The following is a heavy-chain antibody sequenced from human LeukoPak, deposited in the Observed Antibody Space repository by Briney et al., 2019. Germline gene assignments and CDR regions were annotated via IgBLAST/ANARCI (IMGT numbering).Heavy chain of an antibody. CDR3: ARGATDYFYMDV. CDR2: IDPSDGGR. Sequence: ASVMVSCKTSGYTFSCYSMHWVRQAPGQGLEWMAIIDPSDGGRSYAQKFQGRVTMTSDTSASTVYMELRSLRSEDTAVYYCARGATDYFYMDVWGKGTTVSVSS. CDR1: GYTFSCYS. J-gene: IGHJ6*03. V-gene: IGHV1-46*01.